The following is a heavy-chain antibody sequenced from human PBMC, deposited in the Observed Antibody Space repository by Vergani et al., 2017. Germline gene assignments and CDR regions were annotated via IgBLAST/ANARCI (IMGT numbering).Heavy chain of an antibody. J-gene: IGHJ4*02. Sequence: QLQLQESGPGLVKPSETLSLTCTVSGGSISSSSYYWGWIRQPPGKGLEWIGSIYYSWSTYYNPSLKSRVTISVDTSKNQFSLKLSSVTAADTAVYYCAREGLGIAAAGVFDYWGQGTLVTVSS. CDR2: IYYSWST. CDR3: AREGLGIAAAGVFDY. V-gene: IGHV4-39*07. CDR1: GGSISSSSYY. D-gene: IGHD6-13*01.